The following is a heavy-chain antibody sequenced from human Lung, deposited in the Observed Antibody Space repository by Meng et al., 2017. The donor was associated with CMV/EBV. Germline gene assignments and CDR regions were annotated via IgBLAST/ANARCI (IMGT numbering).Heavy chain of an antibody. Sequence: GYNFSGYNMHWVRQAPGQGLEWMGWINPNSGGTNYAQKFQGRVTMTRGTSMSTAYMELSRLRSDDTAVYYCARVDYYDSSGYYNPDYWGQGTLVTVSS. J-gene: IGHJ4*02. CDR3: ARVDYYDSSGYYNPDY. CDR1: GYNFSGYN. CDR2: INPNSGGT. D-gene: IGHD3-22*01. V-gene: IGHV1-2*02.